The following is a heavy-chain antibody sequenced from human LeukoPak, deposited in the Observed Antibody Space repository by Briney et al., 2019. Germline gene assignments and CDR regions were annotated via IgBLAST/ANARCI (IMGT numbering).Heavy chain of an antibody. V-gene: IGHV3-23*01. J-gene: IGHJ3*02. D-gene: IGHD3-9*01. CDR2: ISGSGGST. CDR3: AKDLPVLRYFDWQGHDAFDI. CDR1: GFTFNNYG. Sequence: TGGSLRLSCAASGFTFNNYGLHWVRQAPGKGLEWVSAISGSGGSTYYADSVKGRFTISRDNSKNTLYLQMNSLRAEDTAVYYCAKDLPVLRYFDWQGHDAFDIWGQGTMVTVSS.